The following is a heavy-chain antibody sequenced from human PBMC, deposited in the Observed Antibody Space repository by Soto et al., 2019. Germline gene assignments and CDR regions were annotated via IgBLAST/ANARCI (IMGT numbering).Heavy chain of an antibody. D-gene: IGHD7-27*01. CDR3: ANQLTGVPSGAFDI. V-gene: IGHV3-23*01. CDR1: GFTFSSYA. Sequence: GGSLRLSCAASGFTFSSYARSWVRQAPGKGLECVSTISGSGGRTYYADSVTGRFTISRDNSKNTLYLQMNSLRAEDTAVYYCANQLTGVPSGAFDIWGQGTMVTV. CDR2: ISGSGGRT. J-gene: IGHJ3*02.